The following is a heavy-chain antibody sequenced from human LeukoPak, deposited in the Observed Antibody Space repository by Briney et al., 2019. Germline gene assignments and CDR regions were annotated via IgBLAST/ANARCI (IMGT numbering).Heavy chain of an antibody. J-gene: IGHJ4*02. CDR1: GFTFSSYE. Sequence: LGGSLRLSCAASGFTFSSYEMNWVRQAPGKGLEWVSYISSSGSTIYYADSVKGRFTISRDNAKNSLYLQMNSLRAEDTAVYYCARATRGCGGDCYPFDYWGQGTLVTVSS. V-gene: IGHV3-48*03. CDR2: ISSSGSTI. D-gene: IGHD2-21*02. CDR3: ARATRGCGGDCYPFDY.